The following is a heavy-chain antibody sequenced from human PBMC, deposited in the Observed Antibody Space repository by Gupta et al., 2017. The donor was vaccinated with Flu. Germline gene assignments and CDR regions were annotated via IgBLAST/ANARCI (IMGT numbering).Heavy chain of an antibody. V-gene: IGHV1-69-2*01. D-gene: IGHD3-10*01. J-gene: IGHJ6*02. CDR2: VDPDDGET. CDR3: ARVKDRGSDGMDV. Sequence: VQQAPGKGLAWMGFVDPDDGETKYGEKFQGRVTITADTSTDTAYMELSSLRSEDTAVYYCARVKDRGSDGMDVWGQGPRSPSP.